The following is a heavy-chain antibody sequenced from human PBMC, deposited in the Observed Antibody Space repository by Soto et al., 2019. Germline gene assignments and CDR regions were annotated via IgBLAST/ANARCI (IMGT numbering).Heavy chain of an antibody. CDR3: ARAARLSPFDY. J-gene: IGHJ4*02. V-gene: IGHV4-4*02. CDR1: SGSISSGIW. CDR2: IYHSGNT. D-gene: IGHD6-6*01. Sequence: SETLSLTCTVSSGSISSGIWWNWLRQPPGKGLEWIGEIYHSGNTNYNPSLKSRLTISVDESKNQFSLSLNSVTAADTAVYYCARAARLSPFDYWGQGTLVTVSS.